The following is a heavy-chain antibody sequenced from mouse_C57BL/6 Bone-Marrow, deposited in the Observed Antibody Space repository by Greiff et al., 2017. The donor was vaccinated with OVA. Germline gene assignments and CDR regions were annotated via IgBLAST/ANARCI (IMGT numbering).Heavy chain of an antibody. CDR1: GYTFTTYP. CDR3: ARPGDYDGDWFAY. D-gene: IGHD2-4*01. Sequence: VQLFESGAELVKPGASVKMSCKASGYTFTTYPIEWMKQNHGKSLEWIGNFHPYNDDTKYNEKFKGKATLTVEKSSSTVYLELSRLTSDDSAVYYCARPGDYDGDWFAYWGQGTLVTVSA. V-gene: IGHV1-47*01. J-gene: IGHJ3*01. CDR2: FHPYNDDT.